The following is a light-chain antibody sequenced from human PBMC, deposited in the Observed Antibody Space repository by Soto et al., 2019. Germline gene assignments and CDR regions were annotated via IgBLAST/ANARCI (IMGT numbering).Light chain of an antibody. Sequence: EIVLTQSPGTLSLSPGERATLSCRASQSVSEEYLAWYQQKPDQAPRLVVYGASRKATGNPDRFSGSGSGTDFTLTISRLEPEDVAVYYCQQYGRAPGHSFGQGTKVEIK. CDR1: QSVSEEY. J-gene: IGKJ2*01. CDR3: QQYGRAPGHS. V-gene: IGKV3-20*01. CDR2: GAS.